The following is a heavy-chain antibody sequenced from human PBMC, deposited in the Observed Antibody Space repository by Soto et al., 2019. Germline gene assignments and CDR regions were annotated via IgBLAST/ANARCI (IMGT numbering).Heavy chain of an antibody. D-gene: IGHD2-2*01. Sequence: KPSETLSLTCAVSGYSISSGYYWGWIRQPPGKGLEWIGSIYHSGSTYYNPSLKSRVTISVDTSKNQFSLKLSSVTAADTAVYYCARVNGVVPAYMDVWGQGTTVTVSS. CDR1: GYSISSGYY. CDR3: ARVNGVVPAYMDV. J-gene: IGHJ6*03. CDR2: IYHSGST. V-gene: IGHV4-38-2*01.